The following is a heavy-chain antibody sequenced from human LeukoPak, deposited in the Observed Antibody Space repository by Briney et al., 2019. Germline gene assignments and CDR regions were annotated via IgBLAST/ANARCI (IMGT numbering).Heavy chain of an antibody. CDR3: ARGGGSFHDY. Sequence: GRSMTLSCAASAFTFSTYDMQWDRPAPGKGLEWVAIISYDGSNKYYAESGKGRFTVSRDNSKNTLYLQMNCLGADDTSVYYCARGGGSFHDYWGQGTLVTVSS. J-gene: IGHJ4*02. CDR1: AFTFSTYD. D-gene: IGHD2/OR15-2a*01. V-gene: IGHV3-30*19. CDR2: ISYDGSNK.